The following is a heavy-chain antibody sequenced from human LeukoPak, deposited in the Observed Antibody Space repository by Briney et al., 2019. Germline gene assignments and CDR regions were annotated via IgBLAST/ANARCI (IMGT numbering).Heavy chain of an antibody. CDR3: ARGLGDGYNLDYFDY. Sequence: PSETLSLTCTVSGGSISSYYWSWIGQPAGKGLEWIGRIYTSGSTNYNPSLKSRVTMSVDTSKNQFSLKLSSVTAADTAVYYCARGLGDGYNLDYFDYWGQGTLVTVSS. CDR2: IYTSGST. CDR1: GGSISSYY. V-gene: IGHV4-4*07. D-gene: IGHD5-24*01. J-gene: IGHJ4*02.